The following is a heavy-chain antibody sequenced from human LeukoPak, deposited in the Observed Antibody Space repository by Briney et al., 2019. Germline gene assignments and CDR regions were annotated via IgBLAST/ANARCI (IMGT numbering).Heavy chain of an antibody. CDR3: ARDLTYYYDSSGNPFDI. Sequence: PGGSLRLSCAAPGFTFSDYYMSWIRQAPGKGLEWVSYISSSGSTIYYADSVKGRFTISRDNAKNSLYLQMNSLRAEDTAVYYCARDLTYYYDSSGNPFDIWGQGTMVTVSS. CDR1: GFTFSDYY. V-gene: IGHV3-11*01. J-gene: IGHJ3*02. CDR2: ISSSGSTI. D-gene: IGHD3-22*01.